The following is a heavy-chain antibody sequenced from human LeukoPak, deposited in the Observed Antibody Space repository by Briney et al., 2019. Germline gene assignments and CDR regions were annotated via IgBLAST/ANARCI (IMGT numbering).Heavy chain of an antibody. D-gene: IGHD5-18*01. CDR1: GYTFTSYA. CDR2: ISAYNGNT. V-gene: IGHV1-3*01. Sequence: GASVKVSCKASGYTFTSYAMHWVRQAPGQRLEWMGWISAYNGNTNYAQKFQGRVTMTRDMSTSTVYMELSSLRSEDTAVYYCARALPHRRLMDTTMEHHWFDPWGQGTLVTVSS. CDR3: ARALPHRRLMDTTMEHHWFDP. J-gene: IGHJ5*02.